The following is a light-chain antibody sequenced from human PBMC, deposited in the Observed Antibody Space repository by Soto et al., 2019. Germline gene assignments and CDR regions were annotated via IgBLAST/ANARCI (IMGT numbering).Light chain of an antibody. J-gene: IGKJ4*01. CDR2: AAS. V-gene: IGKV1-27*01. CDR3: QNYNSAPLT. CDR1: QGISNY. Sequence: DIQITHSPSALAKPVGGRVTSTFRASQGISNYLAWYQQKPGKVPKLLIYAASTLQSGVPSRFSGSGSGTEFTLTISSLQPEDVATYYCQNYNSAPLTCGGGNTVDIK.